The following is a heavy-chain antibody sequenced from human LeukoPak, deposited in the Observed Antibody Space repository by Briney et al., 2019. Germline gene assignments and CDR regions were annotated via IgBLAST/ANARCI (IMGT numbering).Heavy chain of an antibody. CDR3: AREVGGNWFDP. CDR2: IIPIFGTA. J-gene: IGHJ5*02. CDR1: GGTFSSYA. Sequence: ASVKVSCKASGGTFSSYAISWVRQAPGQGLEWMGRIIPIFGTANYAQRFQGRVTITTDESTSTAYMELSSLRSEDTAVYYCAREVGGNWFDPWGQGTLVTVSS. D-gene: IGHD2-15*01. V-gene: IGHV1-69*05.